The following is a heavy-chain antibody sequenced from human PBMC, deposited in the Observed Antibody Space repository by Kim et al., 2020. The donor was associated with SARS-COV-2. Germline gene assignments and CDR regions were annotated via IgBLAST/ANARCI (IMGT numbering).Heavy chain of an antibody. V-gene: IGHV7-4-1*02. D-gene: IGHD2-15*01. CDR1: GYTFTSYA. CDR2: INTNTGNP. J-gene: IGHJ3*02. Sequence: ASVKVSCKASGYTFTSYAMNWVRQAPGQGLEWMGWINTNTGNPTYAQGFTGRFVFSLDTSVSTAYLQISRLKAEDTAVYYCARDALRHCSGGSCYTEGAFDIWGQGTMVTVSS. CDR3: ARDALRHCSGGSCYTEGAFDI.